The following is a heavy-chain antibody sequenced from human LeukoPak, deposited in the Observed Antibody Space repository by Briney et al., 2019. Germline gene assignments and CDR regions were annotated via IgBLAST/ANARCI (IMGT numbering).Heavy chain of an antibody. CDR1: GGSISSGGYS. Sequence: SQTLSLTCAVSGGSISSGGYSWSWIRQPPGQGLEWIGYIYHSGSTYYNPSLKSRVTISVDRSKNQFSLKLSSVTAADTAVYYCASAYYYDGSGALDYWGQGTLVTVSS. D-gene: IGHD3-22*01. J-gene: IGHJ4*02. V-gene: IGHV4-30-2*01. CDR2: IYHSGST. CDR3: ASAYYYDGSGALDY.